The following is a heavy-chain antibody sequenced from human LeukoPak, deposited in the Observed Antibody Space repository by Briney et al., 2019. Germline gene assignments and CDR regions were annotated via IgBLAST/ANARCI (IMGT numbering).Heavy chain of an antibody. CDR2: IYYSGST. J-gene: IGHJ5*02. D-gene: IGHD3-22*01. Sequence: PSETLSLTCTVSGGSISSSSYYWSWIRQPPGKGLEWIGSIYYSGSTYYNPSLKSRVTISVDTSKNQFSLKLSSVTAADTAVYYCAREAYYYDSSGKKYNWFDPWGQGTLVTVSS. CDR1: GGSISSSSYY. V-gene: IGHV4-39*07. CDR3: AREAYYYDSSGKKYNWFDP.